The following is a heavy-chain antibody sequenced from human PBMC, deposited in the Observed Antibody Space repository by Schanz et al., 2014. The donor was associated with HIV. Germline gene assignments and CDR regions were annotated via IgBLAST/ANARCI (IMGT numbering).Heavy chain of an antibody. D-gene: IGHD6-19*01. CDR3: AKVAIHSSGWLPFDY. V-gene: IGHV3-33*05. J-gene: IGHJ4*02. CDR1: GFTFSNYG. Sequence: QEQLVESGGGVVQPGRSLRLSCAASGFTFSNYGMHWVRQAPGKGLEWGAVISNDGRNKCFGDSVKGRLTISRDNSKNTLYLDINSLGAEDTAVYYCAKVAIHSSGWLPFDYWGQGTLVTVSS. CDR2: ISNDGRNK.